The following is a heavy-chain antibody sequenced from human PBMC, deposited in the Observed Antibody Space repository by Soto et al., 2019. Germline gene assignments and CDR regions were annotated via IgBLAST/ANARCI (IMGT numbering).Heavy chain of an antibody. V-gene: IGHV3-23*04. J-gene: IGHJ4*02. Sequence: EVQLVESGGGFVKPGGSLRLSCTASGFTFSSYAMSWVRQAPGKGLEWVSAISGSGGSTYYADSVKGRFTISRDNSKNTLYLQMNSLRAEDTAVYYCAKDRGGYDSYFDYWGQGTLVTVSS. CDR1: GFTFSSYA. CDR2: ISGSGGST. CDR3: AKDRGGYDSYFDY. D-gene: IGHD5-12*01.